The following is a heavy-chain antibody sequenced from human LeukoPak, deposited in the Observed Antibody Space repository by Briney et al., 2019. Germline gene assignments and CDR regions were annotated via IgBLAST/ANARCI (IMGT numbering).Heavy chain of an antibody. J-gene: IGHJ4*02. Sequence: ASVKVSCKASGYTFTSYDINWVRQATGQGLEWMGRMNPNSGNTGYVQHFQGRVTMTRNTSISTAYMELSSLRSEDTAVYFCARWAHTQTVDYWGQGTLVTVSS. V-gene: IGHV1-8*01. CDR3: ARWAHTQTVDY. CDR1: GYTFTSYD. CDR2: MNPNSGNT. D-gene: IGHD3-16*01.